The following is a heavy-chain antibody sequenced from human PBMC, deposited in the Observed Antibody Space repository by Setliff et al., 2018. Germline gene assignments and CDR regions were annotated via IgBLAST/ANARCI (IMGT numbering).Heavy chain of an antibody. V-gene: IGHV4-38-2*01. J-gene: IGHJ6*02. Sequence: SETLSLTCGVSGSSIGNDYYWGWIRQSPGKGLEWIGSMYYSGSTYYNPSLKGRVTLSVDTTKNQFSLKLRSVTAADTAVYYCARLSWNGLRYYGLDVWGQGTTVTVSS. CDR2: MYYSGST. CDR3: ARLSWNGLRYYGLDV. D-gene: IGHD3-3*01. CDR1: GSSIGNDYY.